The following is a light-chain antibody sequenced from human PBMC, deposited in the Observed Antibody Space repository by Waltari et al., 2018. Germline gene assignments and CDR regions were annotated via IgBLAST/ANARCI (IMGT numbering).Light chain of an antibody. V-gene: IGLV1-47*01. CDR3: AGWDESVGVLV. Sequence: QSVLTHPPSAPGTPGPRVTIPCIGRSPTIGCNYVYLYQQLPGTAPQLLILKNNQQPSGLRDRVSDAKSSASAFPASIGRRAAEEAYYYCAGWDESVGVLVFGGGTKVTV. CDR2: KNN. CDR1: SPTIGCNY. J-gene: IGLJ3*02.